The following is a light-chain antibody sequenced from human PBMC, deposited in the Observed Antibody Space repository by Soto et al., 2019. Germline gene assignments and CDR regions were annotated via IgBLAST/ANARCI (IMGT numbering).Light chain of an antibody. CDR2: RND. CDR1: SSNIGGNF. Sequence: QSVLTQPPSASGTPGQRVTISCSGSSSNIGGNFVSWFLLLPGTAPKLLVYRNDQSPSGVPGRFSGSKSGTSASLAINGLRSEDEADYYCASWDDSLSGFVFGTGTKLTVL. CDR3: ASWDDSLSGFV. J-gene: IGLJ1*01. V-gene: IGLV1-47*01.